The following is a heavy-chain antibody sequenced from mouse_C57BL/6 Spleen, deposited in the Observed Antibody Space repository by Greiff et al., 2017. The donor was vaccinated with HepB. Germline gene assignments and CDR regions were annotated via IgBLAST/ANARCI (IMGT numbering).Heavy chain of an antibody. Sequence: DVKLQESGGGLVKPGGSLKLSCAASGFTFSSYAMSWVRQTPEKRLEWVATISDGGSYTYYPDNVKGRFTISRDNAKNNLYLQMSHLKSEDTAMYYCARGGYDYDAWFAYWGQGTLVTVSA. CDR3: ARGGYDYDAWFAY. CDR2: ISDGGSYT. V-gene: IGHV5-4*03. J-gene: IGHJ3*01. D-gene: IGHD2-4*01. CDR1: GFTFSSYA.